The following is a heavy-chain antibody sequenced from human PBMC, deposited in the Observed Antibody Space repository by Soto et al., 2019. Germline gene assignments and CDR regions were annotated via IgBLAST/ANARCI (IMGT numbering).Heavy chain of an antibody. CDR1: GGSINSGGYY. CDR2: MYYSGST. CDR3: AGGYRQSGYSSSWVFDY. J-gene: IGHJ4*02. D-gene: IGHD6-13*01. Sequence: QVQLRESGPGLVKPSQTLSLTCTVSGGSINSGGYYWNWIRQHPGKGLEWLGYMYYSGSTYYNPFHRRRGIISADTSETHCSLKLSSVTAAATAVYFCAGGYRQSGYSSSWVFDYWGQGTLVNVSS. V-gene: IGHV4-31*03.